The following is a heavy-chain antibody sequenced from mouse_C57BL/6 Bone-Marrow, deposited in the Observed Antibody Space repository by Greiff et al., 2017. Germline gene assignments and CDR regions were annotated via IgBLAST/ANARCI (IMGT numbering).Heavy chain of an antibody. Sequence: EVHLVESGGGLVQPGGSLKLSCAASGFTFSDYGMAWVRQAPRKGPEWVAFISNLAYSIYYADTVTGRFTISRENAKNTLYLEMSSLRSEDTAMYYCARLRSNYECAMDYWGQGTSVTVSS. J-gene: IGHJ4*01. CDR3: ARLRSNYECAMDY. V-gene: IGHV5-15*01. CDR2: ISNLAYSI. D-gene: IGHD2-5*01. CDR1: GFTFSDYG.